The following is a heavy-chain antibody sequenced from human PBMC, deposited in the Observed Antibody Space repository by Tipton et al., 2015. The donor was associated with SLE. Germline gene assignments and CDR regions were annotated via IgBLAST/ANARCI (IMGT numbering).Heavy chain of an antibody. CDR1: GFTFSDYY. CDR3: ARDWVEWEGAFDI. Sequence: AVSGFTFSDYYMSWIRQAPGKGLEWVSYISSSGSTIYYADSVKGRFTISRDNAKNSLYLQMNSLRAEDTAVYYCARDWVEWEGAFDIWGQGTMVTVSS. CDR2: ISSSGSTI. V-gene: IGHV3-11*01. D-gene: IGHD1-26*01. J-gene: IGHJ3*02.